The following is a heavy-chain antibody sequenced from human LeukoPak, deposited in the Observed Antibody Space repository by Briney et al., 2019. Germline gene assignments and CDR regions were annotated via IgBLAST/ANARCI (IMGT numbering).Heavy chain of an antibody. Sequence: SETLSLTCAVYGGSFSGYYWSWIRQPPGKGLEWIGEINHSGSTNYNPPLKSRVTISVDTSKNQFSLKLSSVTAADTAVYYCARGPRTYYDILTGYYYWGQGTLVTVSS. CDR3: ARGPRTYYDILTGYYY. CDR1: GGSFSGYY. J-gene: IGHJ4*02. V-gene: IGHV4-34*01. CDR2: INHSGST. D-gene: IGHD3-9*01.